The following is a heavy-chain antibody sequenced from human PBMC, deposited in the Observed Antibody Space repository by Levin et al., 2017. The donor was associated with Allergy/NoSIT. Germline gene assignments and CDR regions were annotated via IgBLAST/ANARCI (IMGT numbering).Heavy chain of an antibody. Sequence: GGSLRLSCAASGFTFDDYDMSWVRQAPGKGLEWVSGINWNGGSTGYADSVKGRFTISRDNAKNSLYLQMNSLRAEDTALYHCARVNKGYCSGGSCFYMDVWGKGTTVTVSS. J-gene: IGHJ6*03. CDR3: ARVNKGYCSGGSCFYMDV. V-gene: IGHV3-20*01. CDR1: GFTFDDYD. D-gene: IGHD2-15*01. CDR2: INWNGGST.